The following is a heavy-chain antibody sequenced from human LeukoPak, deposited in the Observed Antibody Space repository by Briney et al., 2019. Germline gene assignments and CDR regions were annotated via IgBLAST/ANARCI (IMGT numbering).Heavy chain of an antibody. CDR2: IYYSGST. D-gene: IGHD3-22*01. CDR1: GGSISSYY. CDR3: ASDYYDSSGYGY. J-gene: IGHJ4*02. V-gene: IGHV4-59*08. Sequence: SETLSLTCTVSGGSISSYYWSWIRQPPGKGLEWIGYIYYSGSTNYNPSLKSRVTISVDTSKIQFSLKLSSVTAADTAVYYCASDYYDSSGYGYWGQGTLVTVSS.